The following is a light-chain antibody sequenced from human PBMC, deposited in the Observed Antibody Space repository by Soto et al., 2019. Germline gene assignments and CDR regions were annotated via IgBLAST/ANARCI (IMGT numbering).Light chain of an antibody. CDR2: DAS. CDR3: QQRSNWPPT. J-gene: IGKJ4*01. V-gene: IGKV3-11*01. Sequence: EIVLTQSPATLSLSPGERATLSCRASQSVSSYLAWYQQKPGQAPRLLIYDASNMSTGIPARFSGSGSGTDFTLTNSSLEPEDFAVYFCQQRSNWPPTFGGGNKVEIK. CDR1: QSVSSY.